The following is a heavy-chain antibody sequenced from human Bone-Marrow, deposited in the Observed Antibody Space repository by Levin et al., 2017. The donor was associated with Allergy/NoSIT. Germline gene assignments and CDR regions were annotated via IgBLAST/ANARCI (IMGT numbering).Heavy chain of an antibody. CDR2: IYYSGST. V-gene: IGHV4-59*01. Sequence: SSETLSLTCTVSGGSISSYYWSWIRQPPGKGLEWIGYIYYSGSTNYNPSLKSRVTISVATSKNQFSLKLSSVTAADTAVYYCARASWAPYSSSWAGNNWFDPWGQGTLVTVSS. J-gene: IGHJ5*02. CDR1: GGSISSYY. D-gene: IGHD6-13*01. CDR3: ARASWAPYSSSWAGNNWFDP.